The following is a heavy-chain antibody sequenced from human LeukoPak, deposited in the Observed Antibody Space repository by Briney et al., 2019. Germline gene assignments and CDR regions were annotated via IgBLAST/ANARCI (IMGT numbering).Heavy chain of an antibody. CDR2: IYYSGST. D-gene: IGHD6-19*01. J-gene: IGHJ3*02. Sequence: SETLSLTCTVSGDSISSSNHYWGWIRQPPGKGLEWIGNIYYSGSTYYNPSLKSRFTISVDTSKNQFSLRLSSVTAADTAVYYCASYSSGTDAFDIWGQGTMVTVSS. CDR3: ASYSSGTDAFDI. CDR1: GDSISSSNHY. V-gene: IGHV4-39*07.